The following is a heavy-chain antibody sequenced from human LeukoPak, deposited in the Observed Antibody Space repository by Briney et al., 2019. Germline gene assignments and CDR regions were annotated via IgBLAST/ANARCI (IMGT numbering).Heavy chain of an antibody. D-gene: IGHD3-10*01. CDR3: ARGSHSSFDY. J-gene: IGHJ4*02. CDR2: TYYRHKFNT. Sequence: PSQTLSLTCAISGDSLSNNTVAWNWIRQSPSRGLEWLGRTYYRHKFNTDYAVSVKSRIAINSDTSKNQFSLQLNSVTPEDTGVYYCARGSHSSFDYWGQGTLVTVSS. CDR1: GDSLSNNTVA. V-gene: IGHV6-1*01.